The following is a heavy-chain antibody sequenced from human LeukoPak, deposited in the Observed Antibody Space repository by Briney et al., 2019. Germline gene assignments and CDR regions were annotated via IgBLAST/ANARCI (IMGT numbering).Heavy chain of an antibody. J-gene: IGHJ6*03. V-gene: IGHV3-23*01. CDR1: GFTFSDYY. D-gene: IGHD3-10*01. CDR2: ISGSGGST. CDR3: AKDFGYLDV. Sequence: GGSLRLSCAASGFTFSDYYMSWIRQAPGKGLEWVSAISGSGGSTYYADSVKGRFTISRDNSKNTLYLQMNSLRAEDTAVYYCAKDFGYLDVWGKGTTVTVSS.